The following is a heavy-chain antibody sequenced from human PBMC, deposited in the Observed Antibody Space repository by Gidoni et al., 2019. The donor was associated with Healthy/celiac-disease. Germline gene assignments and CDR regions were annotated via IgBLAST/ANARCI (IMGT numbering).Heavy chain of an antibody. CDR3: ARLRLYCSGGSCYPGAFDI. V-gene: IGHV1-8*01. CDR1: GYTFTSYD. J-gene: IGHJ3*02. CDR2: MNHNSVNT. D-gene: IGHD2-15*01. Sequence: QVQLVQSGAEVKKPGASVKVSCKASGYTFTSYDINWVRQATGQGLEWMGWMNHNSVNTGYAQKFQGRVTMTRNTSISTAYMELSSLRSEDTAVYYCARLRLYCSGGSCYPGAFDIWGQGTMVTVSS.